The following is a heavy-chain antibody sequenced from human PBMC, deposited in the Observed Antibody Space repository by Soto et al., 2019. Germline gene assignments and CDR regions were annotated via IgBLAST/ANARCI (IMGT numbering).Heavy chain of an antibody. CDR1: GYTFTGYY. CDR3: AAREGRYYYGMDV. J-gene: IGHJ6*02. CDR2: INPNSGGT. V-gene: IGHV1-2*02. Sequence: ASVEVSCTASGYTFTGYYMHWVRQAPGQGLEWMGWINPNSGGTNYAQKFQGRVTMTRDTSISTAYMELSRLRSDDTAVYYCAAREGRYYYGMDVWGQGTTVTVSS.